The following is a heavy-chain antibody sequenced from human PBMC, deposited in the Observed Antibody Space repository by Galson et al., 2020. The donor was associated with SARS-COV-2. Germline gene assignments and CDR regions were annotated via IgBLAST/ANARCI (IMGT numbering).Heavy chain of an antibody. J-gene: IGHJ6*02. V-gene: IGHV3-48*01. CDR1: GFTFSSYS. Sequence: GGSLRLSCAASGFTFSSYSMNWVRQAPGKGLEWVSYISSSSSTIYYADSVKGRFTISRDNAKNSLYLQMNSLRAEDTAVYYCARANVDTHEGETGPNYYYGMDVWGQGTTVTVSS. CDR2: ISSSSSTI. D-gene: IGHD5-18*01. CDR3: ARANVDTHEGETGPNYYYGMDV.